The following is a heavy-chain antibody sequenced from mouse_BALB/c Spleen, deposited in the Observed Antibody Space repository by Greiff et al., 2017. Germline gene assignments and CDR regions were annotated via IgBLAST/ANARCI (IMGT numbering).Heavy chain of an antibody. CDR1: GYTFTSYW. Sequence: DLVKPGASVKLSCKASGYTFTSYWINWIKQRPGQGLEWIGRIAPGSGSTYYNEMFKGKATLTVDTSSSTAYIQLSSLSSEDSAVYFCARTLQGGDAMDYWGQGTSVTVSS. J-gene: IGHJ4*01. D-gene: IGHD1-1*01. CDR3: ARTLQGGDAMDY. V-gene: IGHV1S41*01. CDR2: IAPGSGST.